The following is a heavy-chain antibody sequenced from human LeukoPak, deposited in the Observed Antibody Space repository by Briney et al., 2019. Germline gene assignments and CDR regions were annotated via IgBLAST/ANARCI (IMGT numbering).Heavy chain of an antibody. Sequence: GGSLRLSCAASGFTFSSYSMNWVRQAPGKGLEWVSSISSNSYIYYADSVKGRFTISRDNAKNSLYLQMNSLRAEDTAVYYCARSDHGDYWGQGTLATVSS. CDR1: GFTFSSYS. CDR3: ARSDHGDY. CDR2: ISSNSYI. V-gene: IGHV3-21*01. J-gene: IGHJ4*02.